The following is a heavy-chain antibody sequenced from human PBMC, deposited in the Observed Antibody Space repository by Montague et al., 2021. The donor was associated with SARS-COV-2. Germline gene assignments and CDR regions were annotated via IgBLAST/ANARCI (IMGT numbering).Heavy chain of an antibody. V-gene: IGHV4-39*07. Sequence: SETLSLTCTVSGGSISSSSYYWGWIRQPPGKGLEWIGSIYYSGSTCYNPSLKSRVTISVGTSKNQFSLKLSSVTAADTAVYYCARVGRQQLVRLSGMDVWGQGTTVTVSS. D-gene: IGHD6-13*01. CDR1: GGSISSSSYY. CDR2: IYYSGST. CDR3: ARVGRQQLVRLSGMDV. J-gene: IGHJ6*02.